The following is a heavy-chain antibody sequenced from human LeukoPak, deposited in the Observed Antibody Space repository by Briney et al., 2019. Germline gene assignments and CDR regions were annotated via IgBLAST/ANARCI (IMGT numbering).Heavy chain of an antibody. Sequence: GESLKISCKGSGYIFSINWIGWVRQMPGKGLEWMGIIYPGDSDTRYNPSFRGQVIISADKSISTAYLQWSSLKASDTAMYYCARGGRSSYGMDAWGQGTTVTVSS. CDR1: GYIFSINW. CDR3: ARGGRSSYGMDA. V-gene: IGHV5-51*01. CDR2: IYPGDSDT. D-gene: IGHD1-26*01. J-gene: IGHJ6*02.